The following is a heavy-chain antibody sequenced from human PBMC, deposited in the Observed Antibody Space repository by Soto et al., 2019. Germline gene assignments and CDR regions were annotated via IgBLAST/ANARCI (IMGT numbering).Heavy chain of an antibody. V-gene: IGHV3-23*01. D-gene: IGHD3-3*01. J-gene: IGHJ4*02. CDR2: ISGSGGRT. CDR3: AKALVSGYTFDY. CDR1: GFTFSSYA. Sequence: EVQLLESGGGLVQPGGSLRLSCAASGFTFSSYAMSWVRQAPGKGLEWVSAISGSGGRTYYADSVKGRFTLSRDNYKNTLYLQMNSLRAEDTAVYYCAKALVSGYTFDYRGQGTLVTVSS.